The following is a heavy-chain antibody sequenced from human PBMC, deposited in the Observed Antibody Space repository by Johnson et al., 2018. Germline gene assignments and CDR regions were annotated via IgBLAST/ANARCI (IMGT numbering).Heavy chain of an antibody. CDR2: IYYRGTI. V-gene: IGHV4-59*01. CDR3: ARSPSEAGIRQLKYYGFDV. Sequence: QVQLQESGPGLVKPSETLSLTCTVSGGSMNNYYWSWIRQSPGKGLEWIGYIYYRGTINYNPSLTNRVTISVDTSKTQFSVMLNSVTAADTAVYYCARSPSEAGIRQLKYYGFDVRGQGTAVTVSS. J-gene: IGHJ6*02. CDR1: GGSMNNYY. D-gene: IGHD6-19*01.